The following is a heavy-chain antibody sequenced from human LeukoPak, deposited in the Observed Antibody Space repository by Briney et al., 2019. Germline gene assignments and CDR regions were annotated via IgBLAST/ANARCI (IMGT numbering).Heavy chain of an antibody. D-gene: IGHD6-13*01. CDR1: GGSISSYY. Sequence: SETLSLTCTVSGGSISSYYWSWIRQPPGKGLEWIGYIYYSGSTNYNPSLKSRVTISVDTSKNQFSLKLSSVTAADTAVYYCARGGDSSWAFDYWGQGTLVTVSS. J-gene: IGHJ4*02. CDR2: IYYSGST. V-gene: IGHV4-59*08. CDR3: ARGGDSSWAFDY.